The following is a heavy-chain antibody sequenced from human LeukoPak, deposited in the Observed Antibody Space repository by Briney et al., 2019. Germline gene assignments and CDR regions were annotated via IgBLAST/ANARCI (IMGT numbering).Heavy chain of an antibody. J-gene: IGHJ4*02. CDR2: IYYNGDT. CDR3: ARVLRAASWRSYDY. CDR1: GGSVSNSLYY. Sequence: SEALSLTCTVSGGSVSNSLYYWSWIRQPPGKGLEWIGYIYYNGDTNYNPSLKSRVIISIDTSSNQFSLRLNSMTAADTAVYYCARVLRAASWRSYDYWGQGSLVTVSS. D-gene: IGHD5-18*01. V-gene: IGHV4-61*01.